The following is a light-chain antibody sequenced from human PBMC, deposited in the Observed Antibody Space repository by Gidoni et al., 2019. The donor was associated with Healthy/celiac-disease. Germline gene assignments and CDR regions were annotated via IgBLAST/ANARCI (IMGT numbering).Light chain of an antibody. Sequence: DIQLTQSPSTLSATVGDRVTITCRASQSISSWLAWYQQKPGKAPKLLIYKASSLESGVPSRFSGSGSGTEFTLTISSLQPDDFATYYCKQYNSYPYTFXXXTKLEIK. V-gene: IGKV1-5*03. CDR3: KQYNSYPYT. CDR2: KAS. J-gene: IGKJ2*01. CDR1: QSISSW.